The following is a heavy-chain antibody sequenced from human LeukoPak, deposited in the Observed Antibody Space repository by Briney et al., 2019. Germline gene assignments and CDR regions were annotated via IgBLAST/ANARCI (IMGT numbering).Heavy chain of an antibody. D-gene: IGHD6-13*01. Sequence: SETLSLTCTVSGGSISSYYWSWIRQPAGKGLEWIGRIYTSGSTNYNPSLKSRVTMSVDTSKNQFSLKLSSVTAADTAVYYCARVGPLPGIAAAGEEWFDPWGQGTLVTVSS. CDR1: GGSISSYY. CDR2: IYTSGST. J-gene: IGHJ5*02. CDR3: ARVGPLPGIAAAGEEWFDP. V-gene: IGHV4-4*07.